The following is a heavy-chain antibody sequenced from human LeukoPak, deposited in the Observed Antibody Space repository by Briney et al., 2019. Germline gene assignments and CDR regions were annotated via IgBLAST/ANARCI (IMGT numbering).Heavy chain of an antibody. Sequence: SVKVSCKASGGTFSSYAISWVRQAPGQGLEWMGRIIPIFGTANYAQKFQGRVTITTDESTSTAYMELSSLRSEDTAVYYCAREQGGYYDSSGYTPEPGFDYWGQGTLVTVSS. CDR1: GGTFSSYA. D-gene: IGHD3-22*01. CDR2: IIPIFGTA. J-gene: IGHJ4*02. V-gene: IGHV1-69*05. CDR3: AREQGGYYDSSGYTPEPGFDY.